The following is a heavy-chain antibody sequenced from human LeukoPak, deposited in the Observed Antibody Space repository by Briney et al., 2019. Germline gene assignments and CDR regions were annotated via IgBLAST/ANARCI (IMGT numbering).Heavy chain of an antibody. J-gene: IGHJ4*02. CDR3: AKGSNYYDSSGYYLNYFDY. CDR1: GFTFDDYA. Sequence: GGSLRLSCAASGFTFDDYAMHWVRQAQGKGLEWVSGISWNSGSIGYADSVKGRFTISRDNAKNSLYLQMNSLRAEDTALYYCAKGSNYYDSSGYYLNYFDYWGQGTLVTVSS. D-gene: IGHD3-22*01. V-gene: IGHV3-9*01. CDR2: ISWNSGSI.